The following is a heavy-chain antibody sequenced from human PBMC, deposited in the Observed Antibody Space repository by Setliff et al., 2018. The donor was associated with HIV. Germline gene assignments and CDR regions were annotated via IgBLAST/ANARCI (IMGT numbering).Heavy chain of an antibody. CDR2: IYYSGST. CDR3: ARHSGLGGYYSPFDY. Sequence: SETLSLTCTVSGGSIKSSSDYWGWIRQPPGRGLEWIGTIYYSGSTYYNPSLKSRVTISVDTSKNQFSLKLSSVTAADTTVYYCARHSGLGGYYSPFDYWGPGTPGTVSS. D-gene: IGHD3-22*01. CDR1: GGSIKSSSDY. J-gene: IGHJ4*02. V-gene: IGHV4-39*01.